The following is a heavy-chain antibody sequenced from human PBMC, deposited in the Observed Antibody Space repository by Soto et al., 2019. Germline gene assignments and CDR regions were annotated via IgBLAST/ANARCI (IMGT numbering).Heavy chain of an antibody. CDR3: ARRGLLVDYYYYCMDV. CDR1: GGSFSGYY. CDR2: INHSGST. V-gene: IGHV4-34*01. D-gene: IGHD6-6*01. Sequence: QVQLQQWGAGLLKPSETLSLTCAVYGGSFSGYYWSWIRQPPGKGLEWIGEINHSGSTHYNPSLKSRVTIAVDTSKYQFSLKLCSVTAAATAVSYCARRGLLVDYYYYCMDVWGQGTTFTVSS. J-gene: IGHJ6*02.